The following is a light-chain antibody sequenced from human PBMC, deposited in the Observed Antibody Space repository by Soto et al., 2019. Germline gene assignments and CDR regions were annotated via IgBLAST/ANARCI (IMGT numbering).Light chain of an antibody. J-gene: IGKJ3*01. V-gene: IGKV1-12*02. CDR3: QQAYSLPFT. Sequence: DIQMTQSPSSVSASVGDRVTITCRASQGISSWLAWYQQKPGKAPKLLIYGASNLKSGVPPRFSGSGSGTDFTLPISSLQPEDFATYYCQQAYSLPFTFGPGTKVDIK. CDR2: GAS. CDR1: QGISSW.